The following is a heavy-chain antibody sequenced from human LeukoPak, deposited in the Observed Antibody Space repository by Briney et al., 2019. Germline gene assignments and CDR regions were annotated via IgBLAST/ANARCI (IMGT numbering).Heavy chain of an antibody. CDR3: ARVVPKEDSSWYPQYYFDY. CDR2: IYHSGST. V-gene: IGHV4-4*02. CDR1: GGSISSSNW. D-gene: IGHD6-13*01. Sequence: PSETLSLTCAVSGGSISSSNWWSWVRQPPGKGLEWIGEIYHSGSTNYNPSLKSRVTIAVDKSKNQFSLKLSSVTAADTAVYYCARVVPKEDSSWYPQYYFDYWGQGTLVTVSS. J-gene: IGHJ4*02.